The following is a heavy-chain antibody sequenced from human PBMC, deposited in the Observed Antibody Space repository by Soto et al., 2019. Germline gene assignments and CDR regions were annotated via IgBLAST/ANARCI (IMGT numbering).Heavy chain of an antibody. D-gene: IGHD3-10*01. J-gene: IGHJ4*02. CDR2: IRGSGDGT. CDR3: ARGWFGELLFAF. V-gene: IGHV3-23*01. CDR1: GFTFSSYA. Sequence: GSLRLACAASGFTFSSYAMSWVRQAPGKGLEWVSGIRGSGDGTNYADSVKGRFTISRDNSKNTLYLQMNSLRAEDTAVYYCARGWFGELLFAFWGQGALVTVSS.